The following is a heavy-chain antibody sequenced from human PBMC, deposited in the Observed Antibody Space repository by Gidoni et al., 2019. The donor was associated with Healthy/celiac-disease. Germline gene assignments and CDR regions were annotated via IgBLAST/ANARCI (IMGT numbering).Heavy chain of an antibody. CDR1: GGTFSSYA. CDR3: VAGFYGDYEDDY. CDR2: IIPILGIA. J-gene: IGHJ4*02. D-gene: IGHD4-17*01. Sequence: QVQLVQSGAEVKKPGSSVKVSCKASGGTFSSYAISWVRQAPGQGLEWMGRIIPILGIANYAQKFQGRVTITADKSTSTAYMELSSLRSEDTAVYYCVAGFYGDYEDDYWGQGTLVTVSS. V-gene: IGHV1-69*09.